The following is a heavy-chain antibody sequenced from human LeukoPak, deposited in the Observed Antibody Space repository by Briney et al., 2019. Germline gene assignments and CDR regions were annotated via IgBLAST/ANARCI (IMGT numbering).Heavy chain of an antibody. V-gene: IGHV4-4*07. CDR3: ARAHDRVGKNYGDYLFDP. J-gene: IGHJ5*02. CDR2: IYTSEST. CDR1: GGSISSYY. Sequence: SETLSLTCTVSGGSISSYYWSWIRQPAGKGLEWIGRIYTSESTNYNTSLKSRVTMSVDTSKNQFSLKLSSVTAADTAVYYCARAHDRVGKNYGDYLFDPWGQGTLVTVSS. D-gene: IGHD4-17*01.